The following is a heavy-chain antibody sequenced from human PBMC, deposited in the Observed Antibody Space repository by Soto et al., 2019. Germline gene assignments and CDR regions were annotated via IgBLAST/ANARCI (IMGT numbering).Heavy chain of an antibody. J-gene: IGHJ5*02. CDR1: GVSISSYY. CDR2: IYYSGST. D-gene: IGHD5-12*01. CDR3: AVATIRDWFDP. Sequence: ETLSLTCTVSGVSISSYYWSWIRQPPGKGLEWIGYIYYSGSTNYNPSLKSRVTISVDTSKNQFSLKLSSVTAADTAVYYCAVATIRDWFDPWGQGTLVTVSS. V-gene: IGHV4-59*01.